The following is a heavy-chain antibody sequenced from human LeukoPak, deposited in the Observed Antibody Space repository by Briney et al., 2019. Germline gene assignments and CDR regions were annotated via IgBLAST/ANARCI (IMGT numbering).Heavy chain of an antibody. Sequence: PGGSLRLSCAASGFTFSSYGMHWVRQAPGKGLEWVAVISYDGSNKYYADSVKGRFTISRDNSKNTLYLQMNSLRAEDTAVYYCAKGTYGSGSYLEAFDYWGQGTLVTVSS. CDR1: GFTFSSYG. V-gene: IGHV3-30*18. D-gene: IGHD3-10*01. J-gene: IGHJ4*02. CDR2: ISYDGSNK. CDR3: AKGTYGSGSYLEAFDY.